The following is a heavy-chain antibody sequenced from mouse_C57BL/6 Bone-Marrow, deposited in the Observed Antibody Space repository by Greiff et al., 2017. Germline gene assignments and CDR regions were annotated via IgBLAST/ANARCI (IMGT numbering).Heavy chain of an antibody. CDR2: ISNGGGST. J-gene: IGHJ2*01. D-gene: IGHD1-1*01. V-gene: IGHV5-12*01. CDR1: GFTFSDYY. Sequence: EVQGVESGGGLVQPGGSLKLSCAASGFTFSDYYMYWVRQTPEKRLEWVAYISNGGGSTYYPDTVKGRFTISRDNAKNTLYLQMSLLKSEDTAMYYGARGTTVVDYWGQGTTLTVSS. CDR3: ARGTTVVDY.